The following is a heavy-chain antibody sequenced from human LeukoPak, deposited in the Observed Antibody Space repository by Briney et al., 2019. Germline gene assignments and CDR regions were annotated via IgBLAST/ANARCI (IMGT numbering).Heavy chain of an antibody. CDR2: ISWNSGSI. CDR1: GFTFDDYA. CDR3: AKDALRKLRYFDWLDY. J-gene: IGHJ4*02. Sequence: GGSLRLSCAASGFTFDDYAMHWVRQAPGKGLEWVSGISWNSGSIGYADSVKGRFTISRDNAKNSLYLQMNSLRAEDTALYYCAKDALRKLRYFDWLDYWGQGTLVTVSS. D-gene: IGHD3-9*01. V-gene: IGHV3-9*01.